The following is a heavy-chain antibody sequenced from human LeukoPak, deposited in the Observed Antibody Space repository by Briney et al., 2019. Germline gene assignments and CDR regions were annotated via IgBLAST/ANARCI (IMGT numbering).Heavy chain of an antibody. CDR2: IRYDGSNK. Sequence: GGSLRLSCAASGFTFSSYGMHWVRQAPGKGLEWVAFIRYDGSNKYYADSVKGRFTISRDNSKNTLYLHVNSLRPEDTAVYYCASYGSRAFDIWGQGTMVTVSS. D-gene: IGHD3-10*01. CDR3: ASYGSRAFDI. CDR1: GFTFSSYG. V-gene: IGHV3-30*02. J-gene: IGHJ3*02.